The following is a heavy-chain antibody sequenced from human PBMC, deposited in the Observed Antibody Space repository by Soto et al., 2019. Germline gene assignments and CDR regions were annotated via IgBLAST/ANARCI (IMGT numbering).Heavy chain of an antibody. J-gene: IGHJ6*02. D-gene: IGHD2-2*01. CDR1: GYTFTGYY. CDR2: INPNSGGT. Sequence: AAVKVSCKASGYTFTGYYMHWVRQAPGQGLEWMGWINPNSGGTNYAQKFQGRVTMTRDTSISTAYMELSRLRSDDTAVYYCARESPGIFCSSTSCRYYYYYYGMDVWGQGTTVTVSS. CDR3: ARESPGIFCSSTSCRYYYYYYGMDV. V-gene: IGHV1-2*02.